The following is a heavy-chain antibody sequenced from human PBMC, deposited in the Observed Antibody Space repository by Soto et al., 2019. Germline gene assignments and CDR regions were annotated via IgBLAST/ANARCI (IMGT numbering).Heavy chain of an antibody. J-gene: IGHJ5*02. CDR1: GGSIISGDYS. D-gene: IGHD3-3*01. Sequence: SETLSHTCTFSGGSIISGDYSWSWVRQSPGKGLEWIGHIYNSGITYYNPSLKSRVVISIDTSRNQFSLRLNSLTAADRAVYFCARGVTVFGLVSRFWFDPWGQGTVVTVSS. CDR2: IYNSGIT. CDR3: ARGVTVFGLVSRFWFDP. V-gene: IGHV4-30-4*01.